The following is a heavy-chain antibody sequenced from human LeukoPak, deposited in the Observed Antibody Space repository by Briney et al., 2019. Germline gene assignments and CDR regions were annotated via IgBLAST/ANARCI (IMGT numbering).Heavy chain of an antibody. CDR1: GGSISSSSYY. CDR2: IYYSGST. J-gene: IGHJ6*03. D-gene: IGHD3-16*02. CDR3: ARHIGGRYYYYYMDV. Sequence: SSETLSLTCTVSGGSISSSSYYWGWIRQPPGKGLEWIGSIYYSGSTYYNPSLKSRVTISVDTSKNQFSLKLSSVTAADTAVYYCARHIGGRYYYYYMDVWGKGTTVTISS. V-gene: IGHV4-39*01.